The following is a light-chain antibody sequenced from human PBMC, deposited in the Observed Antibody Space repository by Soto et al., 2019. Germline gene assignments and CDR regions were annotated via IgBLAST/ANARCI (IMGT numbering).Light chain of an antibody. CDR1: SSDVGAYNR. Sequence: QSALTQPPSVSWSPGQSLTISCTGTSSDVGAYNRVSLYQQRSGKAPKLMVYEVTNRPSGVSNRFSGSKSANTASLTISGLQAEDEADYYCLSYTTSSSYVFGTGTKVTV. V-gene: IGLV2-14*01. J-gene: IGLJ1*01. CDR3: LSYTTSSSYV. CDR2: EVT.